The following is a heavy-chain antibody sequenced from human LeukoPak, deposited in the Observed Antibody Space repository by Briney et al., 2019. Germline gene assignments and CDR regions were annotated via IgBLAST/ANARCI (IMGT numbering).Heavy chain of an antibody. Sequence: GGSLRLSCAASGFTFSSNWMSWVRQVPGKGLEWVANIKPDGSVKQYAQSVEGRFTISRDNTRNSLDLQMSSLRAEDTAVYYCASGSHCDFWGQGTLVTVSS. CDR2: IKPDGSVK. CDR1: GFTFSSNW. V-gene: IGHV3-7*01. J-gene: IGHJ4*02. CDR3: ASGSHCDF.